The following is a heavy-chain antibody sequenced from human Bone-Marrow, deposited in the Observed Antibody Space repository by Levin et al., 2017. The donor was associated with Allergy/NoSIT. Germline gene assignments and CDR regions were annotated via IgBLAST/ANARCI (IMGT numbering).Heavy chain of an antibody. CDR2: INYSGST. D-gene: IGHD2/OR15-2a*01. Sequence: SETLSLTCTVSGGSISGGGYYWSWIRQHPGKGLEWMGYINYSGSTYYNPSLKSRVTISVDTSKNQFSLKLSSVTAADTAVYYCARTYINSAPRSKGFDYWGQGTLVTVSS. CDR1: GGSISGGGYY. CDR3: ARTYINSAPRSKGFDY. J-gene: IGHJ4*02. V-gene: IGHV4-31*03.